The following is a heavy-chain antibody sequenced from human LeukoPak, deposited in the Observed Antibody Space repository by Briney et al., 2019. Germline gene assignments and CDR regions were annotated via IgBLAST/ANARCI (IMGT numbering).Heavy chain of an antibody. CDR3: ARGLDYYDSSGYYVY. Sequence: ASVKVSCKASGYTFTSYGISWVRQAPGQGLEWMGWISAYNGNTNYAQKLQGRVTMTTDTSTSTAYMELRSLRSDDTAVYYCARGLDYYDSSGYYVYWGQGTLVTVSS. V-gene: IGHV1-18*01. J-gene: IGHJ4*02. D-gene: IGHD3-22*01. CDR2: ISAYNGNT. CDR1: GYTFTSYG.